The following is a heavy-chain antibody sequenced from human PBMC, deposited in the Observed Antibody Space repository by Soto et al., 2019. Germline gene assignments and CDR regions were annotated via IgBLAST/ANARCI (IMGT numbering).Heavy chain of an antibody. CDR3: ATVTGLAYCGADCYSLYYYAMDV. CDR2: IKQDGSEK. V-gene: IGHV3-7*05. D-gene: IGHD2-21*02. CDR1: GFTFGDYW. Sequence: EVQLVESGGGLVQPGGSLRLSCVASGFTFGDYWMSWVRQAPGKGLDWVANIKQDGSEKYYVDSVKGRFAVSRDNAQNSLYLQMNSLRAEDTAMHYCATVTGLAYCGADCYSLYYYAMDVWGQGTTVTVSS. J-gene: IGHJ6*02.